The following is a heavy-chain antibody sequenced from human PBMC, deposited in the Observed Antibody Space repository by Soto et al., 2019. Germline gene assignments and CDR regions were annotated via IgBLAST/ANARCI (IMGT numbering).Heavy chain of an antibody. V-gene: IGHV1-18*01. CDR1: ASTFFTYD. CDR3: ARHHGPTTSENWFDP. J-gene: IGHJ5*02. D-gene: IGHD5-12*01. Sequence: ASFNVSCKASASTFFTYDSSRVRQAPGQGLEWMGWISTYSGDTKYAQKFQGRVTMTTDTSTTTAYLELRSLRSDDTAVYYCARHHGPTTSENWFDPWGQATLVTAS. CDR2: ISTYSGDT.